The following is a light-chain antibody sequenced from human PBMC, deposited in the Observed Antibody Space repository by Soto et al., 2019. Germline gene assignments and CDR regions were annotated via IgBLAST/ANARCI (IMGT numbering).Light chain of an antibody. V-gene: IGKV1-13*02. Sequence: AIQLNNSPSSLSASVGDRVTITCRASQGISSALAWYQQKPGKAPKLLIYDASSLESGVPSRFSGSGSGTDFTLTISSLQPEDFATYFCQQYTWTFGQGTKVDIK. J-gene: IGKJ1*01. CDR1: QGISSA. CDR2: DAS. CDR3: QQYTWT.